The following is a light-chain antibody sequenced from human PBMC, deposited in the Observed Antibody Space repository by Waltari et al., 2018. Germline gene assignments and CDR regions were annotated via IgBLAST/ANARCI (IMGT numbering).Light chain of an antibody. CDR2: KAS. CDR3: QQYNKKWT. CDR1: QSITTW. V-gene: IGKV1-5*03. Sequence: DIQMTQSPSVLSASVGDRVTITCRASQSITTWLAWYQQRPVKAPKLLIYKASTLETGVPSRFSGSGSGTEFTLTITSLQPDDSAIYYCQQYNKKWTFGQGTKLEVK. J-gene: IGKJ1*01.